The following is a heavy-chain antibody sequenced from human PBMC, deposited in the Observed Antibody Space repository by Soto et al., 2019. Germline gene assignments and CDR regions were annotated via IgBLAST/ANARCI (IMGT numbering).Heavy chain of an antibody. V-gene: IGHV4-30-4*01. CDR3: ARSPQGLGNFAY. CDR2: IHYSGST. D-gene: IGHD3-10*01. J-gene: IGHJ4*02. Sequence: QVQLQESGPGLVKPSQTLSLTCAVSGGSISSGGAYYWSWIRQSPGKGLEWIAYIHYSGSTYYNSSLKSRVTMSVDTAKNQFSLKVSSVTAADTAVYYCARSPQGLGNFAYWGQGTLVTVSS. CDR1: GGSISSGGAYY.